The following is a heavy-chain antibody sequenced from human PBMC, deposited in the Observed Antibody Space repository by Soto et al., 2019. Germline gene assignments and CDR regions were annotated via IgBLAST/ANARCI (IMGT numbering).Heavy chain of an antibody. CDR3: ATEEGSFVY. Sequence: ASAQVSCKVSGYTLTELSMHCGRHAPRKKGEWMIGFDPEDGETIYAQKFQGRVTMTEDTSTDTAYMELSSLRSEDTAVYYCATEEGSFVYWGQGTLVTVSS. CDR2: FDPEDGET. V-gene: IGHV1-24*01. CDR1: GYTLTELS. J-gene: IGHJ4*02.